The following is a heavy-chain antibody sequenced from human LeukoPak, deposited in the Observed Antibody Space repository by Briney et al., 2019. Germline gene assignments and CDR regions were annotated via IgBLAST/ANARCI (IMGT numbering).Heavy chain of an antibody. V-gene: IGHV3-48*01. CDR1: GFSFSTYS. CDR3: ARRITISGLGYYMDV. J-gene: IGHJ6*04. CDR2: ISNSGHTT. D-gene: IGHD3-3*01. Sequence: GGSLRLSCAASGFSFSTYSMNWVRQAPGKGLEWIPYISNSGHTTYYAESVKGRFTISRGNAWNSLYLQMNSLRGEDTAVYYCARRITISGLGYYMDVWGKGTTVIVSS.